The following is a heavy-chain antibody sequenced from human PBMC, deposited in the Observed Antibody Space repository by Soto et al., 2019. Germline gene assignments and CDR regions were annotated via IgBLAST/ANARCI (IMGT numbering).Heavy chain of an antibody. J-gene: IGHJ6*02. CDR2: ISVYNGNT. V-gene: IGHV1-18*01. Sequence: QVQLVQSGAEVKKPGASVKVSCKASGYSFTNYGISWLRQAPGQGLEWMGWISVYNGNTEYAEKVQGRVTMTTDTSTSTAYMELRSLRSDDTAVYYCARDRVPVFDRDDMDVWGQGTTVIVSS. D-gene: IGHD3-3*01. CDR3: ARDRVPVFDRDDMDV. CDR1: GYSFTNYG.